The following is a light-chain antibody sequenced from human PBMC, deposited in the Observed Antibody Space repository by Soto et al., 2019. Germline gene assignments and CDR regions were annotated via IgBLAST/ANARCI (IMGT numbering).Light chain of an antibody. CDR2: AAS. Sequence: DFQMTQSPSSLSASVGDRVTITCRASQSISSYLNWYQQKPGKAPKLLIYAASSLQSGVPSRFSGRGSGTDFTLTISSLQPEDFATYYCQQSYSTPDTFGQGTKLEIK. CDR1: QSISSY. V-gene: IGKV1-39*01. CDR3: QQSYSTPDT. J-gene: IGKJ2*01.